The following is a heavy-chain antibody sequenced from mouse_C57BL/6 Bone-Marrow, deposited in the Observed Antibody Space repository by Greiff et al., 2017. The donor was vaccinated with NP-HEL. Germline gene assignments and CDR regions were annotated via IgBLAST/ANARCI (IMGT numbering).Heavy chain of an antibody. V-gene: IGHV1-87*01. CDR3: SEDSAVYYCACFHDGYPFAY. J-gene: IGHJ3*01. CDR1: YTFSRRVH. D-gene: IGHD2-3*01. CDR2: GQGLEWIG. Sequence: LEESGPELARPWASVKISCQAFYTFSRRVHFAIRDTNYWMQWVKQRPGQGLEWIGASYPGNGDTSYNQKFKGKATLTADKSSSTAYMQLSSLTSEDSAVYYCACFHDGYPFAYWGQGTLVTVSA.